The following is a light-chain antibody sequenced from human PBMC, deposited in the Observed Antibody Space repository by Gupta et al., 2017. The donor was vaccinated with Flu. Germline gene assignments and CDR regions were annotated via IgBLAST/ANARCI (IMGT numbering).Light chain of an antibody. J-gene: IGLJ1*01. CDR3: CSYAGGSTYV. Sequence: QSALTQPASVSASPGQSIPLSCTGTSSDIGSYRLVSWYQQHPGKAPKLMIYVGTKRPSGVSDRVSGSKSGNTASLTISGLQAEDEADYYCCSYAGGSTYVFGTGTTVTVL. CDR1: SSDIGSYRL. CDR2: VGT. V-gene: IGLV2-23*01.